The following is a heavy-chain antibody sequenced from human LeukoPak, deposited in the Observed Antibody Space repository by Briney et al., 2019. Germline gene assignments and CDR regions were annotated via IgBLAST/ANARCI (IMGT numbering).Heavy chain of an antibody. V-gene: IGHV4-59*08. CDR2: IYYSGST. CDR3: ARPDYGDYDGLDY. J-gene: IGHJ4*02. D-gene: IGHD4-17*01. CDR1: DGSISSYY. Sequence: SETLSLTCTVSDGSISSYYWSWIRQPPGKGLEWIGYIYYSGSTNYNPSLKSRVTISVDTSKNQFSLKLSSVTAADTAVYYCARPDYGDYDGLDYWGQGTLVTVSS.